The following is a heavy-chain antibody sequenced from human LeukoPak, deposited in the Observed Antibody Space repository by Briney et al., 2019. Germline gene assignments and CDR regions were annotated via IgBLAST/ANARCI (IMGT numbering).Heavy chain of an antibody. D-gene: IGHD4-17*01. V-gene: IGHV1-8*01. Sequence: ASVKVSCKASGYTFTSYDINWVRQATGQGLEWMGWMKPNSGNTGYAQKFQGRVTMTRNTSISTAYMELSSLRSEDTAVYYCARGQGTTRPPSFDYWGQGTLVTVSS. CDR1: GYTFTSYD. CDR3: ARGQGTTRPPSFDY. CDR2: MKPNSGNT. J-gene: IGHJ4*02.